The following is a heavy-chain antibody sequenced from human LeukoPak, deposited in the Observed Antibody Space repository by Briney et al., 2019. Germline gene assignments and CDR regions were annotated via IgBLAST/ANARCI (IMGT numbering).Heavy chain of an antibody. CDR2: INANSGNT. D-gene: IGHD3-22*01. CDR3: ARDVGVTRFDP. CDR1: GNTFSNYG. J-gene: IGHJ5*02. V-gene: IGHV1-18*01. Sequence: EASVKVSCKASGNTFSNYGFSWVRQAPGQGLEWMGWINANSGNTDYAQNFQGRVTLTTDTSTNVAYMELRSLTSDDTAVYYCARDVGVTRFDPWGQGTLVTVSS.